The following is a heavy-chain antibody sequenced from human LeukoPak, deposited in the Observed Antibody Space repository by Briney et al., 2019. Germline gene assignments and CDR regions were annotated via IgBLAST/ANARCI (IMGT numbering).Heavy chain of an antibody. CDR3: AKDPGYSGYDPPYYFDY. Sequence: GGTLRLSCAASGFTFSSYGMSWVRQVPGKGLEWVSAISGSDGSTYYADSVKGRFTISRDSSKNTLYLQMNSLRAEDTAVYYCAKDPGYSGYDPPYYFDYWGQGTLVTVSS. CDR1: GFTFSSYG. J-gene: IGHJ4*02. V-gene: IGHV3-23*01. CDR2: ISGSDGST. D-gene: IGHD5-12*01.